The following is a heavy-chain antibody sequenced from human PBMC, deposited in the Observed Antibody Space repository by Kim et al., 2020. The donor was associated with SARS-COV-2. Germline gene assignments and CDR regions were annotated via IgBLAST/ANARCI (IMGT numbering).Heavy chain of an antibody. CDR2: IYYSGST. Sequence: SETLSLTCTVSGCSISNSSYYWGWIRHPPGKGLEWIGSIYYSGSTYYNPSIKSRVTFPVDTSKNQFSLKLSSVTAADTAVYYCASHGDSSGWYEFDYWGQGTLVTDSS. J-gene: IGHJ4*02. D-gene: IGHD6-19*01. CDR3: ASHGDSSGWYEFDY. CDR1: GCSISNSSYY. V-gene: IGHV4-39*01.